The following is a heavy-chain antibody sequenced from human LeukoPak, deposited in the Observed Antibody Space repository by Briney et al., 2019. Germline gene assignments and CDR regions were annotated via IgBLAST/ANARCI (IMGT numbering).Heavy chain of an antibody. Sequence: SVKVSCKASGFTFTTFAVQWVRQARGQRLEWIGWIVVDGGNTHYAQKFQERVDTITDRSTNTVFMELRSLRSDDTAVYYCSAGATTYCGEDCYPSFFFYHGIDVWGQGTTVTVSS. CDR3: SAGATTYCGEDCYPSFFFYHGIDV. CDR2: IVVDGGNT. J-gene: IGHJ6*02. V-gene: IGHV1-58*01. D-gene: IGHD2-21*02. CDR1: GFTFTTFA.